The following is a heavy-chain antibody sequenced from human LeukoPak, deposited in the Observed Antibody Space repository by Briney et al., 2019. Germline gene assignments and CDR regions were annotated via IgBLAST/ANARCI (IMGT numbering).Heavy chain of an antibody. CDR3: TTEPRLGELSLSY. Sequence: GGSLRLSCAASGFTFSNAWMSWVRQAPGKGLEWVGRIKSKTDGGTTDYAAPVKGRFTISRDDSKNTLYLQMNSLKTEDTAVYYCTTEPRLGELSLSYWGQGTLVTVSS. D-gene: IGHD3-16*02. CDR2: IKSKTDGGTT. J-gene: IGHJ4*02. CDR1: GFTFSNAW. V-gene: IGHV3-15*01.